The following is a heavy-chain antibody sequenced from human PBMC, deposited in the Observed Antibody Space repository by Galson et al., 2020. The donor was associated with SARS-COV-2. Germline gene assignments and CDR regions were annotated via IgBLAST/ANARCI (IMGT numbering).Heavy chain of an antibody. CDR2: IYTSGNT. CDR3: ARGRILDY. CDR1: GGSISSGSYY. Sequence: SETLSLTCTVSGGSISSGSYYWSWIRQPAGKGLEWIGRIYTSGNTNYNPSLKSRVTISIDTSKNQLSLKLSSVTAADTAVYYCARGRILDYWGQGTLVTVSS. J-gene: IGHJ4*02. V-gene: IGHV4-61*02.